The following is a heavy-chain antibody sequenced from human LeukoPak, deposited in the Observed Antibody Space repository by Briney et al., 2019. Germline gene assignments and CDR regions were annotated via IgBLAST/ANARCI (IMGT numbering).Heavy chain of an antibody. CDR1: GITVGSNY. Sequence: GGSLRLSCAASGITVGSNYMNWVRQAPGKGLEWVSVIYSGGNTYYADSVKGRFTISRDNSKNTLYLQMNSLRAEDTAVYYCARDPLLEWFTITRGAFDYWGQGTLVTVSS. CDR2: IYSGGNT. CDR3: ARDPLLEWFTITRGAFDY. J-gene: IGHJ4*02. V-gene: IGHV3-66*01. D-gene: IGHD3-3*01.